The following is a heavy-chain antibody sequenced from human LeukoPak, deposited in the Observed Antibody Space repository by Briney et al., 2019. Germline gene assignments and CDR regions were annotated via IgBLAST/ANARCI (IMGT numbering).Heavy chain of an antibody. CDR1: GGSFSGYY. CDR2: INHSGST. V-gene: IGHV4-34*01. J-gene: IGHJ4*02. Sequence: SETLSLTCAVYGGSFSGYYWSWIRQPPGKGLEGIGEINHSGSTNYNPSLKSRVTISVDTSKNQFSLKLSSVTAADTAVYYCARGAATGYYFDYWGQGTLVTVSS. CDR3: ARGAATGYYFDY. D-gene: IGHD6-25*01.